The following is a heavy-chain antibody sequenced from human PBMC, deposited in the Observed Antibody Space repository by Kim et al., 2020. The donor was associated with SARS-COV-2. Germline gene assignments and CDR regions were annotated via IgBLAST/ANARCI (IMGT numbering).Heavy chain of an antibody. CDR3: GRGGSSNGA. V-gene: IGHV3-7*01. Sequence: GESLRLSCAASGFAFSNYWMTWVRQAPGKGLEWVANIKQDGSVKNYVDSVKGRFTISRDNAQNSLFLQMNSLRAEDTAVYYCGRGGSSNGAWGQGTLVTVSS. CDR2: IKQDGSVK. J-gene: IGHJ5*02. D-gene: IGHD1-26*01. CDR1: GFAFSNYW.